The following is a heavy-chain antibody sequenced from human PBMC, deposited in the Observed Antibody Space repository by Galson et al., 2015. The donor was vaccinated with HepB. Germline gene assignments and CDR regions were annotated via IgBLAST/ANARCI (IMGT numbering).Heavy chain of an antibody. CDR1: GGTFSSYA. Sequence: SVKVSCKASGGTFSSYAISWVRQAPGQGLEWMGGIIPIFGTANYAQKFQGRVTITADESTSTAYMELSSLRSEDTAVYYCARDLVGAAAEFDYWGQGTLVTVSS. J-gene: IGHJ4*02. D-gene: IGHD6-13*01. V-gene: IGHV1-69*13. CDR2: IIPIFGTA. CDR3: ARDLVGAAAEFDY.